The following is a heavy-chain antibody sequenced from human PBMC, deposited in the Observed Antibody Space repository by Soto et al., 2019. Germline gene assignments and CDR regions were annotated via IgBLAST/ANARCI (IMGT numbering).Heavy chain of an antibody. CDR3: ANLLGNCSGGTCYENLKDDS. V-gene: IGHV3-30*18. Sequence: PGGALRLSCAASGFTFSRYGMHWVRQAQGKGLEWVAVISCDGSNKYYADSVKGRFTISRDKSKDTLYLQMNRLRAEATAVYYCANLLGNCSGGTCYENLKDDSWGQGTLVPVSS. CDR1: GFTFSRYG. CDR2: ISCDGSNK. J-gene: IGHJ4*02. D-gene: IGHD2-15*01.